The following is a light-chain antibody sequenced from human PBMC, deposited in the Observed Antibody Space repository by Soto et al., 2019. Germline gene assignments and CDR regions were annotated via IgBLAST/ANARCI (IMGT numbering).Light chain of an antibody. CDR1: SSNIGSHS. CDR2: TNI. CDR3: ATWDDSLNGVV. Sequence: QAVVTQPPSASGTPGQRVTISCSGSSSNIGSHSVNWYQELPGTAPKLLIYTNIQRPSGVPDRFSGSKSGTSASLAISGLQSEDEADYYCATWDDSLNGVVFGGGTKLTVL. V-gene: IGLV1-44*01. J-gene: IGLJ2*01.